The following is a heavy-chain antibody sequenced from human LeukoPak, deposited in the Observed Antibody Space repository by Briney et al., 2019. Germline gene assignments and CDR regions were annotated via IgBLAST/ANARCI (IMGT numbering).Heavy chain of an antibody. D-gene: IGHD3-10*01. V-gene: IGHV1-2*02. J-gene: IGHJ6*03. CDR2: VNPRNGGT. CDR3: ATGLQYGIWGVPYFYYMHA. CDR1: GYDFTGYY. Sequence: ASVKVSCKASGYDFTGYYVHWVRQAPGHGFEWMGWVNPRNGGTHYAQNFQGRVTITRDTSITTAYMELGRLRSDDTAVYYCATGLQYGIWGVPYFYYMHAWGKGTLVTVSS.